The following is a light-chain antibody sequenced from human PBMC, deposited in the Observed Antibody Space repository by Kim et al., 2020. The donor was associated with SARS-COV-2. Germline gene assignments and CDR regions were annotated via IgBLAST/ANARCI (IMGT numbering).Light chain of an antibody. CDR3: QQYNSYSQT. CDR2: KAS. J-gene: IGKJ1*01. Sequence: DIQMTQSPSTLSASVGDRVTITCRASQSISSWLAWYQQKPGKAPKLLIYKASSLESGVPSRSSGSGSGTEFTLTISSLQPDDFATYYCQQYNSYSQTFGQGTKVDIK. V-gene: IGKV1-5*03. CDR1: QSISSW.